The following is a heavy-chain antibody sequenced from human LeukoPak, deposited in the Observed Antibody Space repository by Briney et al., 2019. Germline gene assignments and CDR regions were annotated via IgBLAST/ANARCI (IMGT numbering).Heavy chain of an antibody. V-gene: IGHV4-4*09. D-gene: IGHD6-19*01. CDR1: GGSVSSYY. CDR3: ARFHSGPSGWYVLWYFDL. Sequence: SETLSLTCTVSGGSVSSYYWSWIRQPPGKGLEWIGYIYNSENTKYNSSLESRVTMSEDTSRNQVFLKLSSVTAADTAVYYCARFHSGPSGWYVLWYFDLWGRGALVTVSS. CDR2: IYNSENT. J-gene: IGHJ2*01.